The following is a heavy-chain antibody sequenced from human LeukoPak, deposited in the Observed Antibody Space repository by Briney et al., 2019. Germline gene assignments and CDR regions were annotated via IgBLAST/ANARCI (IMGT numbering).Heavy chain of an antibody. Sequence: ASVKVSCKASGSTFTGYYMHWVRQAPGQGLGWMGWINPNSGGTNYAQRFQGRVTMTRDTSSSTAYMELSRLRSDDTAMFYCASTTGLDDWGQGTLVTVSS. CDR3: ASTTGLDD. D-gene: IGHD1-1*01. CDR2: INPNSGGT. J-gene: IGHJ4*02. V-gene: IGHV1-2*02. CDR1: GSTFTGYY.